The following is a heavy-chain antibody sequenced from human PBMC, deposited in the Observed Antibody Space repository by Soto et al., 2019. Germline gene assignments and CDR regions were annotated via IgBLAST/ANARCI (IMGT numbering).Heavy chain of an antibody. J-gene: IGHJ4*02. Sequence: ESGGGLVQPGGSLRLSCAASGFTFSSYWMSWVRQAPGKGLEWVANIKQDGSEKYYVDSVKGRFTISRDNAKNSLYLQMNSLRAEDTAVYYCARDRDIVVVVAEENNFDYWGQGTLVTVSS. V-gene: IGHV3-7*01. D-gene: IGHD2-15*01. CDR1: GFTFSSYW. CDR2: IKQDGSEK. CDR3: ARDRDIVVVVAEENNFDY.